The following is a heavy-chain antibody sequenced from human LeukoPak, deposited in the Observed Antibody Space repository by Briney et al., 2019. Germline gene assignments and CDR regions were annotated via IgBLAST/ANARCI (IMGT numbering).Heavy chain of an antibody. CDR3: ARYPSDQYYFGY. Sequence: GGSLRLSCAASGFTVSSNYMSWVRQAPGKGLECVSVIYSGGSTYYADSVKGRFTISRDNSKNTLYLQMNSLRAEDTAVYYCARYPSDQYYFGYWGQGTLVTVSS. V-gene: IGHV3-53*01. CDR1: GFTVSSNY. CDR2: IYSGGST. J-gene: IGHJ4*02.